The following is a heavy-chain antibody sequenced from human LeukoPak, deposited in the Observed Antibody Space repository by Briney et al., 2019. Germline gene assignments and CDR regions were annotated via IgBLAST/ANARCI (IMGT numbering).Heavy chain of an antibody. Sequence: SVKVSCQASGGTFRSYAISWVRQAPGQGREWMGGIIPSFGTANYAQKFQGRVTITADESTSTAYMELSSLRSEDTAVYYCASSSESGYYTLDYFDYWGQGTLVTVSS. V-gene: IGHV1-69*13. D-gene: IGHD3-3*01. CDR3: ASSSESGYYTLDYFDY. CDR1: GGTFRSYA. J-gene: IGHJ4*02. CDR2: IIPSFGTA.